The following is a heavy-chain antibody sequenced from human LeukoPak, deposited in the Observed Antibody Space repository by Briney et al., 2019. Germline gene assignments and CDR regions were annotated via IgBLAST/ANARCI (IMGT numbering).Heavy chain of an antibody. CDR3: AELGITMIGGV. D-gene: IGHD3-10*02. CDR2: ISEDGTKK. J-gene: IGHJ6*04. Sequence: GGSLRLSCEASGSTFSSYTMHWVRQAPGKGLEWVAVISEDGTKKNYPDSVKGRFTISRDNAKNSLYLQMNSLRAEDTAVYYCAELGITMIGGVWGKGTTVTISS. CDR1: GSTFSSYT. V-gene: IGHV3-30*04.